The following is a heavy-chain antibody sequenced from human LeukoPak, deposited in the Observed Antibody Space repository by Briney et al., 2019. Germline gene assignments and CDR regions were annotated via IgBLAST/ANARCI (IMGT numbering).Heavy chain of an antibody. CDR1: GYTFTGYY. Sequence: SVKVSCKASGYTFTGYYMHWVRQAPGQGLEWMGGIIPVFGTANYAQKFQGRVTITTDESTSTAYMELSSLRSEDTAVYYCAGERGLRFLDWSYDAFDIWGQGTMVTVSS. J-gene: IGHJ3*02. CDR2: IIPVFGTA. CDR3: AGERGLRFLDWSYDAFDI. V-gene: IGHV1-69*05. D-gene: IGHD3-3*01.